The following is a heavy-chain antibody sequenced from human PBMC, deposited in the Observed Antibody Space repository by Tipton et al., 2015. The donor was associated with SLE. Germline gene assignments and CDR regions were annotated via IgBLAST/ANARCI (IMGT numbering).Heavy chain of an antibody. CDR2: IYYSWST. V-gene: IGHV4-59*01. D-gene: IGHD6-13*01. CDR3: ARSAGYGSNWAHFDY. CDR1: GGSISSSY. J-gene: IGHJ4*02. Sequence: TLSLTCTVSGGSISSSYWSWIRQPPGKGLEWIGYIYYSWSTNYNPSLPSRVTISVDTSKNQFSLKLSSVTAADTAVYYCARSAGYGSNWAHFDYWGQGTLVTVSS.